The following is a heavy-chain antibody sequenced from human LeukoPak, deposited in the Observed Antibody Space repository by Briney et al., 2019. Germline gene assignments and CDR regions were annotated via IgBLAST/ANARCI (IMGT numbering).Heavy chain of an antibody. CDR2: IYSGGGT. CDR3: ARGGHYYDSSGYYHDAFDI. V-gene: IGHV3-53*01. Sequence: GGSLRLSCAASGFAVSSNYMSWARQAPGKGLEWVSVIYSGGGTYYANSVKGRFTISRDNSKNTLYLQMNSLRAEDTAVYYCARGGHYYDSSGYYHDAFDIWGQGTMVTVSS. J-gene: IGHJ3*02. CDR1: GFAVSSNY. D-gene: IGHD3-22*01.